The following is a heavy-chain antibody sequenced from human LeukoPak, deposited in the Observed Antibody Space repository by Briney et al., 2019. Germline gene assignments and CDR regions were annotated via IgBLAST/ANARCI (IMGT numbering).Heavy chain of an antibody. J-gene: IGHJ4*02. CDR2: ISSSSSYI. CDR1: GFIFSSSW. D-gene: IGHD3-22*01. CDR3: ARDLRSSGGYYV. Sequence: GGSLRLSCAASGFIFSSSWMSWVRQAPGKGLEWVSCISSSSSYIYYADSVKGRFTTSRDNAKNSLYLQMNSLRAEDTAVYYCARDLRSSGGYYVWGQGTLVTVSS. V-gene: IGHV3-21*01.